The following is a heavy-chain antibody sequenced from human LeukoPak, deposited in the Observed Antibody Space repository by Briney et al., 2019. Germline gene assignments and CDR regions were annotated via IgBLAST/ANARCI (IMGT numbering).Heavy chain of an antibody. D-gene: IGHD3-3*01. CDR2: IKQDRSEK. CDR1: GFTFTNYW. Sequence: PGGSLRLSCAASGFTFTNYWMSWVRQAPGKGLELVANIKQDRSEKYYVDSVKGRFTTSRDNAKNSLYLQMNSLRAEDTAAYYCARLREIPVFGVVTKSTSYFDYWGQGTLVTVSS. J-gene: IGHJ4*02. V-gene: IGHV3-7*01. CDR3: ARLREIPVFGVVTKSTSYFDY.